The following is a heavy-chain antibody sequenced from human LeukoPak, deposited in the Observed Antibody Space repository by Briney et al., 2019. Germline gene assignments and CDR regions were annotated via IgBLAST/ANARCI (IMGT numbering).Heavy chain of an antibody. J-gene: IGHJ4*02. D-gene: IGHD1-26*01. CDR2: ISSSSSYI. V-gene: IGHV3-21*01. CDR1: GFTFSSYS. CDR3: ARAIVGATPYFDY. Sequence: GGSLRLSCAASGFTFSSYSMNWVRQAPGKGLEWVSSISSSSSYIYYADSVKGRFTISRDNAKNSLYLQMNSLRAEDTAVYYCARAIVGATPYFDYWGQGTLVTVSS.